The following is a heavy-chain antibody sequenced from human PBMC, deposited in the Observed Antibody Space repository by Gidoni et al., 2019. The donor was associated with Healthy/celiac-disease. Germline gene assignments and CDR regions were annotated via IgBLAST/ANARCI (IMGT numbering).Heavy chain of an antibody. J-gene: IGHJ4*02. V-gene: IGHV3-30*03. CDR2: ISYDGSNK. CDR1: GFTFSSYG. CDR3: ARHSSGWYGFDY. Sequence: QVQLVESGGGVVQPGRSLRLSCAASGFTFSSYGMHWVRQAPGKGLEWVAVISYDGSNKYYADSVKGRFTISRDNSKNTLYLQMNSLRAEDTAVYYCARHSSGWYGFDYWGQGTLVTVSS. D-gene: IGHD6-19*01.